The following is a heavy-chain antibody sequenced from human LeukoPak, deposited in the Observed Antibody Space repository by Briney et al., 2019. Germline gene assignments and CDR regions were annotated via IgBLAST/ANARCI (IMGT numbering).Heavy chain of an antibody. CDR3: AKDLTTTVTTLGY. Sequence: PGGSLRLSCAASEFTLSSHGMHWVRQAPGKGLEWVAVIWYDGSNKNYADSVKGRFTISRDNSKNTLYLHMNSLRAEDTAVYYCAKDLTTTVTTLGYWGQGTLVTVSS. V-gene: IGHV3-33*06. J-gene: IGHJ4*02. CDR2: IWYDGSNK. D-gene: IGHD4-17*01. CDR1: EFTLSSHG.